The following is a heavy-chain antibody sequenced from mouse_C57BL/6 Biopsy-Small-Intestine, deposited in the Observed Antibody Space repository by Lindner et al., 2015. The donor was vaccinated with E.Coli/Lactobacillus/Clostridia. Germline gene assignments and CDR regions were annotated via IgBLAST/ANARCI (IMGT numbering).Heavy chain of an antibody. CDR2: IVPILGTA. CDR1: GGTYINYG. D-gene: IGHD1-3*01. J-gene: IGHJ4*01. V-gene: IGHV1-69*02. Sequence: SVKVSCKASGGTYINYGISWVRQAPGQGLEWMGGIVPILGTATYAQKFQGRVTITADESTSTVYMELRSLRSEDTAVYYCARLENRQYDFWSGWIVPFDPWGQGTLVTVSS. CDR3: ARLENRQYDFWSGWIVPFDP.